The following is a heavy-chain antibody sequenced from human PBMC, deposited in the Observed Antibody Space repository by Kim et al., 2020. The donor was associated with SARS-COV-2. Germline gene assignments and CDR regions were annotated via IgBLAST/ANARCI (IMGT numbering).Heavy chain of an antibody. CDR1: GVTFSSYW. CDR2: INSDGSST. J-gene: IGHJ6*02. CDR3: ARDDIVVVPAAMRDLYYYYYGMDV. Sequence: GGSLRLSCAASGVTFSSYWMHWVRQAPGKGLVWVSRINSDGSSTSYADSVKGRFTISRDNAKNTLYLQMNSLRAEDTAVYYCARDDIVVVPAAMRDLYYYYYGMDVWGQGTTVTVSS. D-gene: IGHD2-2*01. V-gene: IGHV3-74*01.